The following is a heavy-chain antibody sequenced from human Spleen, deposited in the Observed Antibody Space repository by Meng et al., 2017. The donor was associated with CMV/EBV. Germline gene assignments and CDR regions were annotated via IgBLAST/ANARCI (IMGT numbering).Heavy chain of an antibody. D-gene: IGHD1/OR15-1a*01. V-gene: IGHV3-30*02. CDR2: IRFDGRNK. CDR3: GKDRREVNNRFIDY. J-gene: IGHJ4*02. Sequence: GGSLRLSCAASGFTFSSYGMHWVRQAPGKGLEWVAFIRFDGRNKFYAESVKGRFTISRDNSKNTLYLQMNILRPEDTAVYYCGKDRREVNNRFIDYWGQGTLVTVSS. CDR1: GFTFSSYG.